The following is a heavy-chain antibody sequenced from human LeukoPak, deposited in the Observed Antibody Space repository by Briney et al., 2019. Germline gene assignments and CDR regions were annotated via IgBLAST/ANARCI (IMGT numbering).Heavy chain of an antibody. CDR1: GGSISSSNW. D-gene: IGHD6-19*01. CDR3: ARSAAVTGQFDF. CDR2: IYHAGST. V-gene: IGHV4-4*02. J-gene: IGHJ4*02. Sequence: SETLSLTCAVSGGSISSSNWWSWVRQPPGKGLEWIGEIYHAGSTKYNPSLRSRLTISVDKSKNSFSLSLTSVTAADTAFYYCARSAAVTGQFDFWGQGTLVTVSS.